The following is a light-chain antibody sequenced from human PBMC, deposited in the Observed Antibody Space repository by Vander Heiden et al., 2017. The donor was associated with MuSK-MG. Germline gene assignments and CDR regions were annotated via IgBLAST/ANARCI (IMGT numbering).Light chain of an antibody. CDR2: GAS. Sequence: EIVMTQSPATLSVSPGERATLSGRASQSVSSNLAWYQQKPGQAPRLLIYGASTRAIGIPARFRRRQSRTEFTLTISSLQSEDFAVYYCQQYNNWPPRTFGQGTKVEIK. J-gene: IGKJ1*01. CDR3: QQYNNWPPRT. V-gene: IGKV3-15*01. CDR1: QSVSSN.